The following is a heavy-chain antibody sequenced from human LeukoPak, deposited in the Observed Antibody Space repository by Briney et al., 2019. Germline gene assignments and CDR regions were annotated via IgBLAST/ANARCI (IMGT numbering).Heavy chain of an antibody. J-gene: IGHJ4*02. CDR3: AKEVGYTYGPTPFDY. D-gene: IGHD5-18*01. CDR2: ISDSSTTI. V-gene: IGHV3-48*01. CDR1: GFTFSSYN. Sequence: GGSLRLSCAASGFTFSSYNMNWVRQAPGKGLEWVSYISDSSTTIYYADSVKGRFTISRDNAKNSLYLQMNSLRAEDTAVYYCAKEVGYTYGPTPFDYWGQGTLVTVSS.